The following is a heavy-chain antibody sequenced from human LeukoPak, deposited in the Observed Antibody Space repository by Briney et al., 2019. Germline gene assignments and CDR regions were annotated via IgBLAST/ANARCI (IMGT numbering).Heavy chain of an antibody. J-gene: IGHJ6*02. CDR1: GGSISSGGYC. V-gene: IGHV4-31*03. D-gene: IGHD3-10*01. Sequence: PSETLSLTCSVSGGSISSGGYCWSWIRQHPGQGLEWIGYIYYSGTTSYNPSLKSRLSISVDTTQNQFSLRLSSVTAADTAAYYCARASLRYGSGSYYNSNYYYGMDIWGQGTTVTVSS. CDR3: ARASLRYGSGSYYNSNYYYGMDI. CDR2: IYYSGTT.